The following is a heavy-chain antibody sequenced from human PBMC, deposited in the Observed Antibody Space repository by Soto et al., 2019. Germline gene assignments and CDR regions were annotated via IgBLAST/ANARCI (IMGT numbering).Heavy chain of an antibody. D-gene: IGHD4-17*01. CDR2: TIPALGIT. Sequence: ASVKVSCKASGGTFTSSFTFIWVRQAPGDGLQWVGRTIPALGITNSAQEFQGRVTITADKSADKSTTTVYMNLSRLTSEDTAVYYCATAVTTRQIDSRGQRTLVTVSS. V-gene: IGHV1-69*02. CDR3: ATAVTTRQIDS. CDR1: GGTFTSSFT. J-gene: IGHJ4*02.